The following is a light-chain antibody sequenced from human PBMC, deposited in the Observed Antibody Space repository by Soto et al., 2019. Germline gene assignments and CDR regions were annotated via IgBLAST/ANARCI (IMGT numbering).Light chain of an antibody. CDR2: GVN. CDR1: SSDVGSYKY. Sequence: QPALTQPAPVSRSPGQSITIYCTGTSSDVGSYKYVSWYQHHPGKAPKLVMYGVNDRPSGVSNRFSGGKSGNTASLTISGLQVEDEGDYYWSSYPSSSTLVFGGGTKVTV. J-gene: IGLJ2*01. CDR3: SSYPSSSTLV. V-gene: IGLV2-14*01.